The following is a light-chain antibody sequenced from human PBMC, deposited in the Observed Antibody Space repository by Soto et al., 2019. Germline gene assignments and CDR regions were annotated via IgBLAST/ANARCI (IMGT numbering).Light chain of an antibody. CDR2: DVS. J-gene: IGLJ3*02. CDR1: SSDVGGYNY. V-gene: IGLV2-11*01. Sequence: QSALTQPRSVSGSPGQSVTISCTGTSSDVGGYNYVSWYQQHPGKAPKVMIYDVSRRPAGVPDRFSGSKSGNTASLTIFGLQAEDEADYYCCSHATSDTGVFGGGTKLNVL. CDR3: CSHATSDTGV.